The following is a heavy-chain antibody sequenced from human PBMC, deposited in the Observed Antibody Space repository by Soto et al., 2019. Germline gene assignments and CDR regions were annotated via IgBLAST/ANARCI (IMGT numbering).Heavy chain of an antibody. V-gene: IGHV6-1*01. CDR3: ARDTCSGGSCFTRGVYYYYYGMDV. J-gene: IGHJ6*02. CDR1: GDSVSSNSAA. D-gene: IGHD2-15*01. CDR2: TYYRSKWYN. Sequence: SQTLSLTCAISGDSVSSNSAAWNWIRQSPSRGLEWLGRTYYRSKWYNDYAVSVKSRITINPDTSKNQFSLQLNSVTPEDTAVYYCARDTCSGGSCFTRGVYYYYYGMDVWGQGTTVTVSS.